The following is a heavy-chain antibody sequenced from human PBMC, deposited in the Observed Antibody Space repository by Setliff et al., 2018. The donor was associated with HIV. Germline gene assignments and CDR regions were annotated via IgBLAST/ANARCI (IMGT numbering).Heavy chain of an antibody. D-gene: IGHD3-10*01. CDR1: GFSFSSYA. J-gene: IGHJ4*02. CDR2: IGGSGGST. V-gene: IGHV3-23*01. CDR3: AKISEGLWFGEKNY. Sequence: GGSLRLSCAANGFSFSSYAMSWVRQAPGKGLEWVSGIGGSGGSTYYADSVKGRFTISRDSSKNTLYLQMNSLRAEDTAVYYCAKISEGLWFGEKNYWGQGTLVTVSS.